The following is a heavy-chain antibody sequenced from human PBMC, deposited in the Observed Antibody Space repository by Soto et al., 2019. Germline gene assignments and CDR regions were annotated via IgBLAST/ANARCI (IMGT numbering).Heavy chain of an antibody. D-gene: IGHD6-6*01. CDR3: AKAYPGIAARRPIDY. CDR2: ISYDGSNK. Sequence: GGSLRLSCAASGFTFSSYGMHWVRQAPGKGLEWVAVISYDGSNKYYADSVKGRFTISRDNSKNTLYLQMNSLRAEDTAVYYCAKAYPGIAARRPIDYWGQGTLVTVSS. V-gene: IGHV3-30*18. CDR1: GFTFSSYG. J-gene: IGHJ4*02.